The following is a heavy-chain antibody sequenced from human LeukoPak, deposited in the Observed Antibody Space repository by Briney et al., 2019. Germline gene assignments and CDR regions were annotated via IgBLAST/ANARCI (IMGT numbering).Heavy chain of an antibody. Sequence: PGGSLRLSCAASGFTFSGSAMHWVRQASGKGLEWVGRIRSKANSYATAYAASVKGRFTTSRDDSKNTAYLQMNSLKTEDTAVYYCTLPRGYCTNGVCPNCYYYYMDVWGKGTTVTVSS. D-gene: IGHD2-8*01. CDR2: IRSKANSYAT. V-gene: IGHV3-73*01. J-gene: IGHJ6*03. CDR3: TLPRGYCTNGVCPNCYYYYMDV. CDR1: GFTFSGSA.